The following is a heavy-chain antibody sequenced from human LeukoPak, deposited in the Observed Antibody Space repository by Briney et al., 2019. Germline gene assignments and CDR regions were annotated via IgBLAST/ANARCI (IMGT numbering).Heavy chain of an antibody. Sequence: PGGSLRLSCAASGFTLSLYAMNWVPQAPGKGLEWVSYIDSGSDDIHYADSVRGQFTISRDNAKNTLYLQMKSLRAEDTAVYYCARDSYQPSLIVYWGEGTLVSVSS. D-gene: IGHD2-2*01. CDR3: ARDSYQPSLIVY. V-gene: IGHV3-21*05. CDR1: GFTLSLYA. CDR2: IDSGSDDI. J-gene: IGHJ4*02.